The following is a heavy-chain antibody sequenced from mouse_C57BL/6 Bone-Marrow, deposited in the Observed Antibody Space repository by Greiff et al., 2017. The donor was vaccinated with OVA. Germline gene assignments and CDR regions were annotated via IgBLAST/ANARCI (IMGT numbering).Heavy chain of an antibody. Sequence: VQLQQPGAELVMPGASVKLSCKASGYTFTSYWMHWVKQRPGQGLEWIGEIDPSDSYTNYNQKFKGKSTLTVDKSSSTAYMQLSSLTSEDSAVYYCARERYYGSSYGRDYAMDYWGQGTSVTVSS. CDR2: IDPSDSYT. J-gene: IGHJ4*01. V-gene: IGHV1-69*01. CDR1: GYTFTSYW. D-gene: IGHD1-1*01. CDR3: ARERYYGSSYGRDYAMDY.